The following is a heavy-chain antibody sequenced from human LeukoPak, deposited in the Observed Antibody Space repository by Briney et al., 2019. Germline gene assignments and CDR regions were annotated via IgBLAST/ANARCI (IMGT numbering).Heavy chain of an antibody. CDR1: GYSFTSYW. V-gene: IGHV5-51*01. Sequence: GESLKISCKGSGYSFTSYWIGWVRQMPGKGLEWMGIIYPGDSDTRYSPSFQGQVTISADKSISTAYLQWSSLKASDTAMYYCARRGYSGSYFHYYGMDVWGQGTTVTVSS. CDR3: ARRGYSGSYFHYYGMDV. CDR2: IYPGDSDT. D-gene: IGHD1-26*01. J-gene: IGHJ6*02.